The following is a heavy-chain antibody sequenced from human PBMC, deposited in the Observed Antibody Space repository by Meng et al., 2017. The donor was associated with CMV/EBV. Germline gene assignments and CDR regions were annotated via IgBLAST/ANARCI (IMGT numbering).Heavy chain of an antibody. J-gene: IGHJ6*02. Sequence: SGPTLVKPTQTLTLTCTFSGFSLSSSGVAVGWIRQSPGKALEWIGYIYYSGSTNYNPSLKSRVTISVDTSKNQFSLKLSSVTAADTAVYYCARDAGYYGMDVWGQGTTVTVSS. CDR2: IYYSGST. V-gene: IGHV4-61*08. CDR3: ARDAGYYGMDV. CDR1: GFSLSSSGVA.